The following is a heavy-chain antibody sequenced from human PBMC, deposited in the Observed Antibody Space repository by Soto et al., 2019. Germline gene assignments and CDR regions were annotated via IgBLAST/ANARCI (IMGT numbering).Heavy chain of an antibody. V-gene: IGHV1-18*01. CDR1: GYTFTSYG. Sequence: GASVTVSCKACGYTFTSYGSSGVRQPPAREGEGMGGINAYYGNTNYAQKLKGRVTMTTDTSKSTAYMELRGLRSDDTAVYYCAKDLEEDIVVVPAAIQASYYYGMDVWGQGTTVTVSS. CDR3: AKDLEEDIVVVPAAIQASYYYGMDV. J-gene: IGHJ6*02. D-gene: IGHD2-2*02. CDR2: INAYYGNT.